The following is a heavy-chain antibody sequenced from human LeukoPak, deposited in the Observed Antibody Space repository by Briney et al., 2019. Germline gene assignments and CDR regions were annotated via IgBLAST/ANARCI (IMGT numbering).Heavy chain of an antibody. CDR1: GGSISSSSYY. V-gene: IGHV4-39*01. D-gene: IGHD2-2*01. CDR3: ARHVGYCSSTSCLIEPNWFDP. Sequence: SETLSLTCTVSGGSISSSSYYWGWIRQPPGKGLEWIGSIYYSGSTYYNPSLKSRVTISVDTSKNQFSLKLSSVTAADTAVYYCARHVGYCSSTSCLIEPNWFDPWGQGTLVTVSS. J-gene: IGHJ5*02. CDR2: IYYSGST.